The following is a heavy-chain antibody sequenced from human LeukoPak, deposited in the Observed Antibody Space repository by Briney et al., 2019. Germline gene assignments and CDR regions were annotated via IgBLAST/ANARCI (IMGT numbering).Heavy chain of an antibody. CDR3: ARDLGHGSGSYPSLPDY. J-gene: IGHJ4*02. CDR1: GYTFTSYY. Sequence: ASVQVSCKASGYTFTSYYMHWVRQPPAQGLEWMGIINPSGGSTSYEQKFQGRVTMTRDTSTSTVYMELSSLRSEDTAVYYCARDLGHGSGSYPSLPDYWGQGTLVTVSS. V-gene: IGHV1-46*01. D-gene: IGHD3-10*01. CDR2: INPSGGST.